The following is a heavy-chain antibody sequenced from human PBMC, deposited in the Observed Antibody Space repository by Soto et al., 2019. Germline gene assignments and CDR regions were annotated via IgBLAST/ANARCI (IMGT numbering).Heavy chain of an antibody. J-gene: IGHJ4*02. Sequence: TLSLTCPAYVGSVSCYYWSWIRQPPGKGLEWIGEINHSGSTNYNPSLKSRVTISVDTSKNQFSLKLSSVTAEDTAVYYCAREIHYYGSGSLFDYWGQGTLVTVSS. CDR3: AREIHYYGSGSLFDY. D-gene: IGHD3-10*01. V-gene: IGHV4-34*01. CDR2: INHSGST. CDR1: VGSVSCYY.